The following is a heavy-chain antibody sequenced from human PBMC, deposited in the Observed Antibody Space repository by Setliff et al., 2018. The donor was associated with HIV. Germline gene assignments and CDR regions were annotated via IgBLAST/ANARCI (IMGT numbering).Heavy chain of an antibody. CDR1: GDSISSSAYY. Sequence: SETLSLTCTVSGDSISSSAYYWGWIRQPPGKGLEWIGSMHNSGSTYYNPSVKSRVTIYLDTSKRQLSLRLTSVTAADTAVYYCARHVILLEWLSYFYMDVRGKGATVTVSS. D-gene: IGHD6-19*01. CDR3: ARHVILLEWLSYFYMDV. CDR2: MHNSGST. V-gene: IGHV4-39*01. J-gene: IGHJ6*03.